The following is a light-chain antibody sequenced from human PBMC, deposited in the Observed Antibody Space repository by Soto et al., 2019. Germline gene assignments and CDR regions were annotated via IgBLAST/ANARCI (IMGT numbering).Light chain of an antibody. V-gene: IGLV2-14*03. J-gene: IGLJ7*01. CDR1: SSDIGGNNY. CDR2: DVS. CDR3: GSYRSSSTVYV. Sequence: QSALTQPASVSGSPGQSITISCTGTSSDIGGNNYVSWYKHHPGEPPKLLIYDVSNRPSGVSNRFSGSKSVNTASLTISGLQGEPDAVYYCGSYRSSSTVYVCGAGSQLTVL.